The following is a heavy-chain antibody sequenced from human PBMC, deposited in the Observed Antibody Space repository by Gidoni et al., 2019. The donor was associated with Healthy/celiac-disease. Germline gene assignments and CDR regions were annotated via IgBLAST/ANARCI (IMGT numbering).Heavy chain of an antibody. CDR1: GFTFSSYG. CDR2: IWYDGSNK. D-gene: IGHD6-13*01. CDR3: ARGQNSSSWYDWFDP. V-gene: IGHV3-33*01. J-gene: IGHJ5*02. Sequence: QVQLVESGGGVVQPGRSLRLSCAASGFTFSSYGMHWVRQAPGKGLEWVAVIWYDGSNKYYADSVKGRFTISRDNSKNTLYLQMNSLRAEDTAVYYCARGQNSSSWYDWFDPWGQGTLVTVSS.